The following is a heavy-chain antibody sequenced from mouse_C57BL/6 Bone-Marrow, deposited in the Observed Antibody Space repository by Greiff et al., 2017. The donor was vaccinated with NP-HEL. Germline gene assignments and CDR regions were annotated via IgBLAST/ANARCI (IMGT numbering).Heavy chain of an antibody. CDR2: LAPSDSYT. CDR3: ARDLGSSPDMDY. D-gene: IGHD1-1*01. Sequence: QVQLQQPGAELVMPGASVKLSCKASGYTFTSSWMHWVKQRPGQGLEWIGELAPSDSYTNYNQKFKGKSTLTVDKSSSTAYMQRSSLTSEDAAVYYCARDLGSSPDMDYWGQGTSVTVSS. J-gene: IGHJ4*01. V-gene: IGHV1-69*01. CDR1: GYTFTSSW.